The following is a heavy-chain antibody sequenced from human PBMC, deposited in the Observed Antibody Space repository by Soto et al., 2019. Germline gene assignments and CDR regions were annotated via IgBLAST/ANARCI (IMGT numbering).Heavy chain of an antibody. V-gene: IGHV3-7*01. D-gene: IGHD5-12*01. CDR3: ASLELSEGGYDWGYTNAFDI. CDR1: GFTFSSYW. CDR2: IKQDGSEK. Sequence: GGSLRLSCAASGFTFSSYWMSWVRQAPGKGLEWVANIKQDGSEKYYVDSVKGRFTISRDNAKNSLYLQMNSLRAEDTAVYYCASLELSEGGYDWGYTNAFDIWGQGTMVTVSS. J-gene: IGHJ3*02.